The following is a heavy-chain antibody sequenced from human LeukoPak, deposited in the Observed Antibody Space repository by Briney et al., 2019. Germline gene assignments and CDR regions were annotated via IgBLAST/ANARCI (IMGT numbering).Heavy chain of an antibody. CDR3: ARVAAGTSFDY. D-gene: IGHD6-13*01. V-gene: IGHV3-11*05. J-gene: IGHJ4*02. CDR1: GFTFSDYY. CDR2: ISRNSYT. Sequence: GGSLRLSCAASGFTFSDYYMSWIRQAPGKGLEWVSYISRNSYTNYADSVKGRFTISRDNAKNSLYLQMNSLRAEDTAVYYCARVAAGTSFDYWGQGTLVTVSS.